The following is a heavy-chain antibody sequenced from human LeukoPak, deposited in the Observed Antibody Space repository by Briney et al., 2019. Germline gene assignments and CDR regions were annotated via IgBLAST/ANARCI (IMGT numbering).Heavy chain of an antibody. J-gene: IGHJ4*02. CDR1: GYTFTSYG. V-gene: IGHV1-2*02. D-gene: IGHD6-13*01. CDR2: INPNSGGT. CDR3: ARDRGYSSSTYYSDY. Sequence: GASVKVSCKASGYTFTSYGISWVRQAPGQGLEWMGWINPNSGGTNYAQKFQGRVTMTRDTSISTAYMELSRLRSDDTAVYYCARDRGYSSSTYYSDYWGQGTLVTVSS.